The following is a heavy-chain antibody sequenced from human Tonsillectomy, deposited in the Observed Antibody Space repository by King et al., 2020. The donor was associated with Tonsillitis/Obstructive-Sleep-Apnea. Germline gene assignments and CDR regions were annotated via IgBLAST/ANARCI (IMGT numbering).Heavy chain of an antibody. J-gene: IGHJ4*02. CDR2: ISGSGGST. CDR3: APSGYPENFDS. D-gene: IGHD3-22*01. CDR1: GFTFSSYA. Sequence: VQLVESGGGLVQPGGSLRLSCAASGFTFSSYAMSWVRQAPGKGLQWVSGISGSGGSTYYADAVKGRFTVSRDNSRTTLYLQMDSLRAEDTAVYYCAPSGYPENFDSGGQGTLVTVSS. V-gene: IGHV3-23*04.